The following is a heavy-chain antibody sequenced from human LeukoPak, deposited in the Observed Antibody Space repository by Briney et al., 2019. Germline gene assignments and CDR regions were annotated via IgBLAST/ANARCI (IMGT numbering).Heavy chain of an antibody. Sequence: GGSLRLSCAASGFTFSSYWMHWVRQAPGKGLVWVSRINSDGSSTGYADSVKGRITISRDNAKNTLCLHMNSLRAEDTAVYCCASSGXXXGYWGXXXXVTVSS. V-gene: IGHV3-74*01. J-gene: IGHJ4*01. CDR2: INSDGSST. CDR1: GFTFSSYW. CDR3: ASSGXXXGY. D-gene: IGHD1-26*01.